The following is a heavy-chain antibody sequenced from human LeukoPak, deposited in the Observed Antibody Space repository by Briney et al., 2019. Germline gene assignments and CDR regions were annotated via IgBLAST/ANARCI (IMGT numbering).Heavy chain of an antibody. CDR2: ISYDGSNK. V-gene: IGHV3-30*18. Sequence: GGSLRLSCAASGFTFSIYGMHWVRQAPGKGLEWVAVISYDGSNKYYADSVKGRFTISRDNSKHTLYLQMNSLRGEDTAVYYCAKDLGVQWRLPYYSDYWGQGTLVTVSS. CDR1: GFTFSIYG. D-gene: IGHD3-3*01. J-gene: IGHJ4*02. CDR3: AKDLGVQWRLPYYSDY.